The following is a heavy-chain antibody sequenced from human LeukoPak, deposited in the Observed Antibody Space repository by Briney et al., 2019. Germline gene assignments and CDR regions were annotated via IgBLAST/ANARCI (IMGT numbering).Heavy chain of an antibody. CDR2: ISWNSGSI. CDR3: AKDTKDIVATELDY. D-gene: IGHD5-12*01. Sequence: PGRSLRLSCAASGFTFDDYAMHWVRQAPGKGLEWVSGISWNSGSIGYADSVKGRFTISRDNAKNSLYLQMNSLRAEDTALYYCAKDTKDIVATELDYWGQGTLVTVSS. V-gene: IGHV3-9*01. CDR1: GFTFDDYA. J-gene: IGHJ4*02.